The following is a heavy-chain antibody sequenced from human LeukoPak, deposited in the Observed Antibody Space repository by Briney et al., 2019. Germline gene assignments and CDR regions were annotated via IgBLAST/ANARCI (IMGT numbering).Heavy chain of an antibody. CDR1: GFTFSTYS. CDR3: AKGPQGYFQH. CDR2: ISSSSSSM. V-gene: IGHV3-21*04. Sequence: KSGGSLRLSCAASGFTFSTYSMNWIRQAPGKGLEWVSSISSSSSSMYYADSVKGRFTISRDNAKNTLYLQMNSLRAEDTAVYYCAKGPQGYFQHWGQGTLVTVSS. J-gene: IGHJ1*01.